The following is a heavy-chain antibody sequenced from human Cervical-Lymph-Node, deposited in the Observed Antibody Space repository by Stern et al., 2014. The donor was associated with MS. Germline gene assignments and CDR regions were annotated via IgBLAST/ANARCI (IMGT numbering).Heavy chain of an antibody. CDR1: GFPFSNYG. Sequence: QLVQSGGGVVQPGRSLRLSCIASGFPFSNYGMHWVRQAPGQGLGWVVTIWHDGSKTYYADSVRGRFTISRDNSKNTLSLQMNSLRVDDTAVYYCVRDWSSNAYKSEDYWGQGTLVTVSS. J-gene: IGHJ4*02. D-gene: IGHD4-11*01. CDR2: IWHDGSKT. V-gene: IGHV3-33*01. CDR3: VRDWSSNAYKSEDY.